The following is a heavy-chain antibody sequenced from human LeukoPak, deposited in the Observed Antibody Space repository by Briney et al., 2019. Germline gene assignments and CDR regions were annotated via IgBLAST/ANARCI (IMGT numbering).Heavy chain of an antibody. D-gene: IGHD3-9*01. Sequence: SETLSLTCTVAGVFISSSSYYWAWIRQPPGKGLEWIGSIFYSGTTYTYNNPSLKSRVTISVDTSKNQFSLRLSSVTPADTAVCYCVKGLAYSGPFDWLLRGDYWGQGTLVTVSS. CDR1: GVFISSSSYY. V-gene: IGHV4-39*01. J-gene: IGHJ4*02. CDR2: IFYSGTTYT. CDR3: VKGLAYSGPFDWLLRGDY.